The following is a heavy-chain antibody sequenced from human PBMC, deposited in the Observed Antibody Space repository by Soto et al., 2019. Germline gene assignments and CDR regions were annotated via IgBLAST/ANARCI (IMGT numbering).Heavy chain of an antibody. V-gene: IGHV4-4*07. D-gene: IGHD3-3*02. CDR1: GGAISSYY. Sequence: SETLSLTCSVPGGAISSYYWSWVRQPAGKGLEWIGRVFSSGSTNYNASLKSRVTMSIDTSKNEVSLTLRSVTAADTAVYYCARVAFSYFGMDVWGPGTTVTV. CDR2: VFSSGST. CDR3: ARVAFSYFGMDV. J-gene: IGHJ6*02.